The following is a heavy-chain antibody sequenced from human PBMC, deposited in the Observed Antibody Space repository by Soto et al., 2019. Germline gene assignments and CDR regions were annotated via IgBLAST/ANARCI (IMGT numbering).Heavy chain of an antibody. CDR3: ARDICGSTSCYANY. D-gene: IGHD2-2*01. CDR1: GYTFTSYG. Sequence: ASVKVSCKASGYTFTSYGISWVRQAPGQGQEWMGWISAYNGNTNYAQKLQGRVTMTTDTSTSTAYMELRSLRSDDTAMYYCARDICGSTSCYANYWGQGTLVTVSS. V-gene: IGHV1-18*01. J-gene: IGHJ4*02. CDR2: ISAYNGNT.